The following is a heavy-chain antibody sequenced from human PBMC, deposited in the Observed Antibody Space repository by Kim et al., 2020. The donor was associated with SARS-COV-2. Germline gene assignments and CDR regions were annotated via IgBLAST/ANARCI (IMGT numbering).Heavy chain of an antibody. D-gene: IGHD2-15*01. Sequence: GGSLRLSCAASGFTFSSYSMNWVRQAPGKGLEWVSSISSSSSYIYDADSVKGRSTISSDNAKNSLYLQMNSLRAEDTAVYYCARVGRDVWGQGTTVTVSS. CDR1: GFTFSSYS. CDR3: ARVGRDV. V-gene: IGHV3-21*01. J-gene: IGHJ6*02. CDR2: ISSSSSYI.